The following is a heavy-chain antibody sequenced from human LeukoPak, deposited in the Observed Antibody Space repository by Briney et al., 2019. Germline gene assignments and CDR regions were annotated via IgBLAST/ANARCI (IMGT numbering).Heavy chain of an antibody. CDR1: GFSFRSHW. CDR3: ARDQRVTGRPDIDY. Sequence: GGSLSLSCVGSGFSFRSHWVNWVRQSPGKGLEWVANIKPDGSDKYYVDSARGRFTVSRDNAKNSAFLQMNSLRAEDTAIYYCARDQRVTGRPDIDYWGQGNLVFVSS. V-gene: IGHV3-7*01. J-gene: IGHJ4*02. D-gene: IGHD4-11*01. CDR2: IKPDGSDK.